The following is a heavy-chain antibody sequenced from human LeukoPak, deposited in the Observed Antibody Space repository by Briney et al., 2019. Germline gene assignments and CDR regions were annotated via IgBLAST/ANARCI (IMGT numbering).Heavy chain of an antibody. D-gene: IGHD6-13*01. J-gene: IGHJ4*02. Sequence: SETLPLTCTVSGGSISSYYWSWIRQPPGKGLEWIGYIYYSGSTNYNPSLKSRVTISVDTSKNQFSLKLSSVTAADTAVYYCARHPYLAAGDHYFDYWGQGTLVTVSS. CDR2: IYYSGST. CDR1: GGSISSYY. CDR3: ARHPYLAAGDHYFDY. V-gene: IGHV4-59*08.